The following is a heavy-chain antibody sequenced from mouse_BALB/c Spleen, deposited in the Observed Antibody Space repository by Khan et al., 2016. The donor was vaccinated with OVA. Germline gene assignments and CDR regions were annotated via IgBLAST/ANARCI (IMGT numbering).Heavy chain of an antibody. CDR3: ARYPSWYFDV. V-gene: IGHV1-63*02. CDR2: IYPGVYYT. J-gene: IGHJ1*01. Sequence: QVQLQQSGAELLRPGTSVKMSRKAGGYTFTNYLIGWVKQKPGHGLEWIGDIYPGVYYTNYNEKFKGKATLTADTSSSTVFMQLSSLTFEDSAIYYCARYPSWYFDVWGAGTTVTVSS. CDR1: GYTFTNYL.